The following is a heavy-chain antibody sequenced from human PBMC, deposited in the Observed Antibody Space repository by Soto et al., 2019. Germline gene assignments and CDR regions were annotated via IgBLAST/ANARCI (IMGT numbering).Heavy chain of an antibody. D-gene: IGHD3-3*01. CDR2: IKQDGSEK. CDR1: GFTFSSYW. CDR3: AREEEYYDHNWFDP. Sequence: PGGSLRLSCAASGFTFSSYWMSWVRQAPGKGLEWVANIKQDGSEKYYVDSVKGRFAISRDNAKNSLYLQMNSLRAEDTAVYYCAREEEYYDHNWFDPWGQGTLVTAPQ. J-gene: IGHJ5*02. V-gene: IGHV3-7*01.